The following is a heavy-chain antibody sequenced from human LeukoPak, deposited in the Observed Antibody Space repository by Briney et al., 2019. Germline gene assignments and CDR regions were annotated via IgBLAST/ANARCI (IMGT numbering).Heavy chain of an antibody. V-gene: IGHV4-4*07. J-gene: IGHJ3*02. CDR1: GGSISSYY. Sequence: SETLSLTCTVSGGSISSYYWSWIRRPAGKGLEWIGRIYTSGSTNYNPSLKSRATMSVDTSKNQFSLKLSSVTAADTAVYYCARDQHYYDSSGYLDAFDIWGQGTMVTVSS. CDR3: ARDQHYYDSSGYLDAFDI. D-gene: IGHD3-22*01. CDR2: IYTSGST.